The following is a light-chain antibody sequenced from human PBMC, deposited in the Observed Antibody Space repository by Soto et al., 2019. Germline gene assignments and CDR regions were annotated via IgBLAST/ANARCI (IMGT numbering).Light chain of an antibody. CDR1: QSLLHSDGKTY. CDR2: EVS. J-gene: IGKJ5*01. Sequence: DVMMTQTPLSLSVTPGQPASISCKSSQSLLHSDGKTYLYWYLQKAGQPPKLLIYEVSNRFSGVQDGFSGSGLGTDFTLKISRVEAEHVGLYYCMQSLHLPITFGQGTRLEIK. V-gene: IGKV2D-29*01. CDR3: MQSLHLPIT.